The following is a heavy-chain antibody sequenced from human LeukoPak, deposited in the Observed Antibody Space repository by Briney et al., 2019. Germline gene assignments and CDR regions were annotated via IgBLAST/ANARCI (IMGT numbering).Heavy chain of an antibody. Sequence: SETLSLTCTVSGGSISSSSYYWVWIRQPPGKGLEWIGSIYYSGSMYCNPSLKSRVTISVDTSKNQFSLKLSSVTAADTAVYYCARDHVDGWLQLDCWGQGTLVTVSS. CDR1: GGSISSSSYY. J-gene: IGHJ4*02. CDR2: IYYSGSM. CDR3: ARDHVDGWLQLDC. D-gene: IGHD5-24*01. V-gene: IGHV4-39*07.